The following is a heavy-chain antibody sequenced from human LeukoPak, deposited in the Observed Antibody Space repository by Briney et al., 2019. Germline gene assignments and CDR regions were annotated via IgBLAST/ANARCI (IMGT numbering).Heavy chain of an antibody. D-gene: IGHD4-17*01. CDR1: GGSISSYY. CDR2: IYTSGST. V-gene: IGHV4-4*07. Sequence: SETLSLTRTVSGGSISSYYWSWIRQPAGKGLEWIGRIYTSGSTNYNPSLKSRVTMSVDTSKNQFSLKLSSVTAADTAVYYCAREGMTTVTTTRLYYFDYWGQGTLVTVSS. J-gene: IGHJ4*02. CDR3: AREGMTTVTTTRLYYFDY.